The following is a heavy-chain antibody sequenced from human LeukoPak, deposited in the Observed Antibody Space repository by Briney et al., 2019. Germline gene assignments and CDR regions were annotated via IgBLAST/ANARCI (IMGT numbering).Heavy chain of an antibody. CDR3: ARAPPGRDLLGGFDF. D-gene: IGHD2-15*01. Sequence: GGSLRLSCAASGFTLSSYSMNWVRQAPGKGLEWVSYISSSSSTIYYADSVKGRFTISRDNAKNMLYLQMNSLRAEDTAVYYCARAPPGRDLLGGFDFWGQGIRVTVSS. J-gene: IGHJ4*02. CDR1: GFTLSSYS. CDR2: ISSSSSTI. V-gene: IGHV3-48*01.